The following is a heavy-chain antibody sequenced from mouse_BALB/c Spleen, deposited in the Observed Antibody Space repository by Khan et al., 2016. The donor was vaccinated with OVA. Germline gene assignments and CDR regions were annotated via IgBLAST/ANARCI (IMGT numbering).Heavy chain of an antibody. D-gene: IGHD2-13*01. CDR2: ISTYYGDA. CDR1: GYTFTDFT. Sequence: VQLQQSGAELVRPGVSVKISCKGSGYTFTDFTIHWVKQSHAKSLEWIGVISTYYGDATYNQKFKGKATMTVDKTSSTAYMELARLTSEDSAIXSVTRGGGGNRFAYWGQGTLVTVSA. J-gene: IGHJ3*01. CDR3: TRGGGGNRFAY. V-gene: IGHV1S137*01.